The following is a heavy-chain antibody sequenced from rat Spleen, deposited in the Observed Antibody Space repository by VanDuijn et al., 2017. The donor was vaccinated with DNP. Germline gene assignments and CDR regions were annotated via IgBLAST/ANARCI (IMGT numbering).Heavy chain of an antibody. D-gene: IGHD5-1*01. CDR3: AIQLGVFDY. Sequence: EVLFQESGPGLVKPSQSLSLTCSVTGFSITNNFKWSWIRKFPGNRLEWMGYVTNAGSTDYNPSLKSRISIPIDTSKNQFFLQLKSVTTEDTATYYCAIQLGVFDYWGQGIMVIVSS. CDR1: GFSITNNFK. V-gene: IGHV3-3*01. J-gene: IGHJ2*01. CDR2: VTNAGST.